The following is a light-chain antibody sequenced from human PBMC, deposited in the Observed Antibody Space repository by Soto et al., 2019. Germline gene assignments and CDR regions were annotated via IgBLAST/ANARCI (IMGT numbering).Light chain of an antibody. J-gene: IGLJ1*01. CDR3: KSYDSSLSGYA. CDR1: SSNIGAGYD. CDR2: GNS. V-gene: IGLV1-40*01. Sequence: QSALTQPPSVSGAPGQRVTISCTGSSSNIGAGYDVHWYQQLPGTAPKLLIYGNSNRPSGVPDRFSGSKSGTSASLAITGFQAEDEADYYCKSYDSSLSGYALGPGTKVTVL.